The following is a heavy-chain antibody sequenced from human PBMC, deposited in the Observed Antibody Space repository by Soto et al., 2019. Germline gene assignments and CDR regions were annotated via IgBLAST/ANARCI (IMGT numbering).Heavy chain of an antibody. V-gene: IGHV3-23*01. CDR3: ATVHNTSRSFDY. J-gene: IGHJ4*02. Sequence: GGSLRLSCAASGFTFNIYAMTWVRQAPGKGLEWVSTTGATGRTTYYSDAVKGRFTVSRDNSKNTLDLQMSNLRAEDMAVYYCATVHNTSRSFDYWGQGTLVTVSS. D-gene: IGHD1-20*01. CDR2: TGATGRTT. CDR1: GFTFNIYA.